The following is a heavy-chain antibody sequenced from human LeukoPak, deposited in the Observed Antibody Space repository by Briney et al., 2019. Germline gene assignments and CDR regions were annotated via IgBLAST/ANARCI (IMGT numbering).Heavy chain of an antibody. CDR3: ARGDIVVVPAANYYYGMDV. J-gene: IGHJ6*02. D-gene: IGHD2-2*01. Sequence: GGSLRLSCAASGFTFSSYSMNWVRQAPGKGLEWVSSISSSGYIYYADSVKGRFTISRDNAKNSLYLQMNSLRAEDTAVYYCARGDIVVVPAANYYYGMDVWGQGTTVTVSS. V-gene: IGHV3-21*01. CDR2: ISSSGYI. CDR1: GFTFSSYS.